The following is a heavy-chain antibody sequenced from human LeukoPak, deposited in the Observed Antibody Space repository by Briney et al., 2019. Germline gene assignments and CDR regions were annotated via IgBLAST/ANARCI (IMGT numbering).Heavy chain of an antibody. J-gene: IGHJ4*02. CDR2: IYYSGST. V-gene: IGHV4-31*03. CDR1: GGSISSGSYY. D-gene: IGHD1-26*01. CDR3: ARDVGASNFDY. Sequence: PSETLSLTCTVSGGSISSGSYYWSWIRQHPGKGLEWIGYIYYSGSTYYNPSLKSRVTISVDKSKSQLSLKLRSVTAADTAVYYCARDVGASNFDYWGQGTLVTVSS.